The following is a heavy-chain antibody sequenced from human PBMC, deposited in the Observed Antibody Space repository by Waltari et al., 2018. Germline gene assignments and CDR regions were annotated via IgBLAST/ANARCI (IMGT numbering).Heavy chain of an antibody. CDR1: GFTFSSYA. D-gene: IGHD2-8*02. V-gene: IGHV3-30-3*01. CDR3: ARDPTTVLVVYALTTDY. CDR2: ISYDGSNK. Sequence: QVQLVESGGGVVQPGRSLRLSCAASGFTFSSYAMHWVRQAPGKGLEWVAVISYDGSNKYYADSVKGRFTISRDNSKNTLYLQMNSLRAEDTAVYYCARDPTTVLVVYALTTDYWGQGTLVTVS. J-gene: IGHJ4*02.